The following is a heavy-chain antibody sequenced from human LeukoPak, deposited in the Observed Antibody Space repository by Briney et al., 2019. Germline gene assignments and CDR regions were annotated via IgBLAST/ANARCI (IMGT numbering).Heavy chain of an antibody. J-gene: IGHJ4*02. CDR1: GFTVSSSY. Sequence: GGSLRLSCAASGFTVSSSYMIWVRQAPGKGLEWVSVIYSDGSTYYADSVKGRFTISRDNSKNMIYLEMNSLRAEDTAVYYCAKERNLEIAVAGTIFDYWGQGTLVTVSS. CDR2: IYSDGST. V-gene: IGHV3-66*01. D-gene: IGHD6-19*01. CDR3: AKERNLEIAVAGTIFDY.